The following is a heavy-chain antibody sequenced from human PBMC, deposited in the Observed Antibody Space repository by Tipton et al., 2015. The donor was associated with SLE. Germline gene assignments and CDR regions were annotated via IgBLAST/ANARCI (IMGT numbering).Heavy chain of an antibody. CDR2: ISGSGGST. J-gene: IGHJ4*02. CDR3: AKVPQYYYDSSGYLDY. CDR1: GFTFSSYA. V-gene: IGHV3-23*01. D-gene: IGHD3-22*01. Sequence: GSLRLSCAASGFTFSSYAMSWVRQAPGKGLEWVSAISGSGGSTYYADSVKGQFTISRDNSKNTLYLQMNSLRAEDTAVYYCAKVPQYYYDSSGYLDYWGQGTLVTVSS.